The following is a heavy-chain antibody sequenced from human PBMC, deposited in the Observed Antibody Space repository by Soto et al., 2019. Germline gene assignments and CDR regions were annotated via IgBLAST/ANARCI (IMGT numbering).Heavy chain of an antibody. CDR1: GGIFSTYA. J-gene: IGHJ4*02. D-gene: IGHD3-10*01. CDR3: ARDRDDYGSGNYYNRIDF. V-gene: IGHV1-69*01. Sequence: QVQLVQSGAEVKKPGSSVKVSCKASGGIFSTYAISWLRQAPGQGLEWMGGIITIFGTPNYAQRFQGRVTITADESTTPCYMELSRLKSEDTAVYYCARDRDDYGSGNYYNRIDFWGQGALVTVSS. CDR2: IITIFGTP.